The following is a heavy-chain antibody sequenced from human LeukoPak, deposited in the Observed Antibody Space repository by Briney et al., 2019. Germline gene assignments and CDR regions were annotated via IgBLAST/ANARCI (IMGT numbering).Heavy chain of an antibody. CDR1: GYTFTDYY. J-gene: IGHJ5*02. Sequence: ASVKVSCKASGYTFTDYYIHWVRQAPGQGLEWMGWINPKSGGTYFAQKFQGRVTMTRDTSITTAYMELSRLRSDDTAVYYCAREYYSESSGYHYYWFDPWGQGTLVTVSS. CDR3: AREYYSESSGYHYYWFDP. CDR2: INPKSGGT. D-gene: IGHD3-22*01. V-gene: IGHV1-2*02.